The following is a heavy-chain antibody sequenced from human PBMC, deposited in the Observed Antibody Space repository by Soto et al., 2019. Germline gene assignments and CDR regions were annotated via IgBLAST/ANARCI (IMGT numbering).Heavy chain of an antibody. CDR1: GGSISSGTSY. J-gene: IGHJ4*02. CDR3: ARAHDTPSILGVARPYFFVY. Sequence: QVQLQASGPGLVKPSQTMSLTCTVSGGSISSGTSYWSWIRQRPGKGLEWLGYIFYSGSFYYTPSLPGRVMIFADTSKNQFTLRLSSATAAVTAVYYGARAHDTPSILGVARPYFFVYWGQGALVTVSS. CDR2: IFYSGSF. V-gene: IGHV4-31*03. D-gene: IGHD3-3*01.